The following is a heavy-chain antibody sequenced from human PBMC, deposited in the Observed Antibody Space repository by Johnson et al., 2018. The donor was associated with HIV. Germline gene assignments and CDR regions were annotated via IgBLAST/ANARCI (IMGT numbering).Heavy chain of an antibody. CDR3: ARDTAMVHDAFDI. CDR2: IRYDGSNK. Sequence: QVQLVESGGGLVKPGGSLRVSCAASGFTFSDAWMSWVRQAPGKGLEWVAFIRYDGSNKYYADSVKGRFTISRDNSKNTLYLQMNSLRAEDTAVYYCARDTAMVHDAFDIWGQGTMVTVSS. D-gene: IGHD5-18*01. J-gene: IGHJ3*02. V-gene: IGHV3-30*02. CDR1: GFTFSDAW.